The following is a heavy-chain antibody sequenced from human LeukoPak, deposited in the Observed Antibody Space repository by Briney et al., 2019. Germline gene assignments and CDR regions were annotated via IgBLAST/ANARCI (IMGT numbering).Heavy chain of an antibody. J-gene: IGHJ2*01. CDR3: ARVPTDIVVVVAASPDGYFDL. V-gene: IGHV4-59*01. D-gene: IGHD2-15*01. Sequence: SETLSPTCTASGGSISSYYWSWIRRPPGKGLEWIGYIYYSGSTNYNPSLKSRVTISVDTSKNQFSLKLSSVTAADTAVYYCARVPTDIVVVVAASPDGYFDLWGRGTLVTVSS. CDR1: GGSISSYY. CDR2: IYYSGST.